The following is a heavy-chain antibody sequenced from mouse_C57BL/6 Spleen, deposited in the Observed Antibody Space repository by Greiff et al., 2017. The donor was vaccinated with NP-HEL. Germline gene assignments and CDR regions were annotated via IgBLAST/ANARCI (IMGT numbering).Heavy chain of an antibody. J-gene: IGHJ3*01. Sequence: VQLQQPGAELVKPGASVKLSCKASGYTFTSYWMHWVKQRPGQGLEWIGMIHPNSGSTNYNEKFKSKATLTVDKSSSTAYMQLSSLTSEDSAVYYCARSPSYYSNPFAYWGQGTLVTVFA. CDR2: IHPNSGST. V-gene: IGHV1-64*01. CDR1: GYTFTSYW. D-gene: IGHD2-5*01. CDR3: ARSPSYYSNPFAY.